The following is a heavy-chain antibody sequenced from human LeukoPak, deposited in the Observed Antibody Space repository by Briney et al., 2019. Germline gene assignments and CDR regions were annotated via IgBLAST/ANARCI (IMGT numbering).Heavy chain of an antibody. V-gene: IGHV4-34*01. J-gene: IGHJ6*03. D-gene: IGHD6-19*01. CDR2: INHSGST. CDR3: ARGQCSSGWCYYYYMDV. Sequence: SETLSLTCAVYGGSFSGYYWSWIRQPPGKGLEWIGEINHSGSTNYNPSLKSRVTISVDTSKNQFSLKLSSVTAADTAVYYCARGQCSSGWCYYYYMDVWGKGTTVTVSS. CDR1: GGSFSGYY.